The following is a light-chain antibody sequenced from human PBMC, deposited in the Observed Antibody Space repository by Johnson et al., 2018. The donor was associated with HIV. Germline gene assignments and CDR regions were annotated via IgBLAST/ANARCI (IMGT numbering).Light chain of an antibody. CDR1: SSNIGNNY. J-gene: IGLJ1*01. CDR3: GTWDSSLSAPV. CDR2: DNN. Sequence: QAVLTQPPSVSAAPGQRVTISCSGSSSNIGNNYISWYQQLPGTAPKLLIYDNNKRPSGIPDRFSGSKSGPSATLGITGLQTGDEADYYCGTWDSSLSAPVFGTGTKVTVL. V-gene: IGLV1-51*01.